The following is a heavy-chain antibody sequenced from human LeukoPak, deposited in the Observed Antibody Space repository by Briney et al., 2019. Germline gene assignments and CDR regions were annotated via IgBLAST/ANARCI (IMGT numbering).Heavy chain of an antibody. CDR3: ARGVTTGYFQH. Sequence: PGGSMRLSCAASGFTVSSNYMSWVRQAPGKGLEWVSVIYSGGSTYYADSVKGRFTISRHNSKNTLYLQMNSLRAEDTAVYYCARGVTTGYFQHWGQGTLVTVSS. CDR1: GFTVSSNY. V-gene: IGHV3-53*04. CDR2: IYSGGST. J-gene: IGHJ1*01. D-gene: IGHD4-11*01.